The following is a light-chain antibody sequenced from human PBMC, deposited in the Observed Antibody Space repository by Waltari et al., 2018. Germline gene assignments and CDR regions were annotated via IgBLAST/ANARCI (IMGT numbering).Light chain of an antibody. V-gene: IGKV3-11*01. CDR2: DAS. CDR3: QQRSKRPS. CDR1: QSVRSY. Sequence: EIVLTQSPATLSLSPGERATLSCRAIQSVRSYLAWYQQKPGQAPRLLIYDASNRATGIPARFSGSGSGTDFTLIISSLEPEDSAIYYCQQRSKRPSFGQGTKVEIK. J-gene: IGKJ1*01.